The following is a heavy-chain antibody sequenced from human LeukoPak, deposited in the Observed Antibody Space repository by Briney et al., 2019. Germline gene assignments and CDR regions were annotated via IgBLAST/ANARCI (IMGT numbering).Heavy chain of an antibody. V-gene: IGHV5-51*01. CDR2: VYPGDSDT. CDR1: GYSFTTYW. Sequence: KPGESLKISCKGSGYSFTTYWIGWVRQMPGKGLERMGIVYPGDSDTRYCPSFQGQVTISVDTSINTAYLQWSSLKASDTAMYYCARQRSCSSGTCYPDYWGQGTLVTVSS. CDR3: ARQRSCSSGTCYPDY. J-gene: IGHJ4*02. D-gene: IGHD2-15*01.